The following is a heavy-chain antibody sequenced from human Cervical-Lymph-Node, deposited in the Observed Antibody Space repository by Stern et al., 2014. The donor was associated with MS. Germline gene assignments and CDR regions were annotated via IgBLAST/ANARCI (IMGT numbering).Heavy chain of an antibody. CDR3: ARDSPWTTVTYSKDYWYFDL. CDR2: IYYSGSP. CDR1: GGSISSGGYY. D-gene: IGHD4-17*01. V-gene: IGHV4-31*03. J-gene: IGHJ2*01. Sequence: QVQLKESGPGLVKPSQTLSLTCTVSGGSISSGGYYWSWIRQHPGKGLEWLGYIYYSGSPYYHPSLKSRVTISVDTSKNQFSLKLSSVTAADTAVYYCARDSPWTTVTYSKDYWYFDLWGRGTLVTVSS.